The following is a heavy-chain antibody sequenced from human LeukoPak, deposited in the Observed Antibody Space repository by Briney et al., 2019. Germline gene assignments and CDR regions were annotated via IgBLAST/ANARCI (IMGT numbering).Heavy chain of an antibody. CDR1: GYTFTSYG. CDR2: ISAYNGNT. Sequence: ASVKVSCKASGYTFTSYGISWVRQAPGQGLEWMGWISAYNGNTNYAQKLQGRVTMTTDTSTSTAYMELRSLRSDDTAVYYCATVTLGEQTLYGSGSYYTLDYWGQGTLVTVSS. CDR3: ATVTLGEQTLYGSGSYYTLDY. D-gene: IGHD3-10*01. V-gene: IGHV1-18*01. J-gene: IGHJ4*02.